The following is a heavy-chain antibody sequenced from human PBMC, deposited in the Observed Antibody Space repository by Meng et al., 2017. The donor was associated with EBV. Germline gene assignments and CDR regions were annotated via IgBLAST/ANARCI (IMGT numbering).Heavy chain of an antibody. D-gene: IGHD6-13*01. J-gene: IGHJ5*02. V-gene: IGHV1-2*06. CDR2: INPNSGGT. CDR3: AKGADLAAAGTFWFDP. Sequence: VGLVQSGAEVNKPGASVKVSCKASGYTFPGYFSDWVRQAPGKGLEGMGRINPNSGGTNYAQKFQGRVTMTRDTSISTAYMELSRLRSDDTAVYYCAKGADLAAAGTFWFDPWGQGTLVTVSS. CDR1: GYTFPGYF.